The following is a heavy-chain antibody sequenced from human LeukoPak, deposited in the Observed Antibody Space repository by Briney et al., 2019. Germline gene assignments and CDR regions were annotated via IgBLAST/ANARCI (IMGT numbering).Heavy chain of an antibody. J-gene: IGHJ4*02. Sequence: SGTLSLTCGVSGGSISSTNWWTWVRQPPGEGLEWIGEVHLSGRTNYNPSLESRVTMSVDMSENHISLKLTSETAADTAVYYCARAPPWALDYWGPGNLATVSS. D-gene: IGHD7-27*01. CDR3: ARAPPWALDY. V-gene: IGHV4-4*02. CDR2: VHLSGRT. CDR1: GGSISSTNW.